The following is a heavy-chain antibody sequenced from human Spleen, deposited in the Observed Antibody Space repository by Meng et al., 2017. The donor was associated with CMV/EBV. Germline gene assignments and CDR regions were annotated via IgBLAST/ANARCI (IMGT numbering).Heavy chain of an antibody. Sequence: SVKVSCKASGGTFSSYAISWVRQAPGQGLEWMGGIIPIFGTANYAQKFQGRVTITTDESTSTAYMELSSLRSEDTAVYYCARVGGWMAPEANWGQGTLVTVSS. CDR3: ARVGGWMAPEAN. CDR1: GGTFSSYA. D-gene: IGHD3-16*01. V-gene: IGHV1-69*05. J-gene: IGHJ4*02. CDR2: IIPIFGTA.